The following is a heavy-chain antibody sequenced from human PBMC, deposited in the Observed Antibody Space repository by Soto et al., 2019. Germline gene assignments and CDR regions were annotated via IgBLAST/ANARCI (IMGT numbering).Heavy chain of an antibody. D-gene: IGHD4-17*01. CDR2: IYYSGST. Sequence: PSETLSLTCTVSGGSISSYYWSWIRQPPGKGLEWIGYIYYSGSTNYNPSLKSRDTISEDTSKNQFSLKLSSVTAADTAVYYCARHPTVTEYYFDYWGQGTLVTVSS. V-gene: IGHV4-59*08. J-gene: IGHJ4*02. CDR3: ARHPTVTEYYFDY. CDR1: GGSISSYY.